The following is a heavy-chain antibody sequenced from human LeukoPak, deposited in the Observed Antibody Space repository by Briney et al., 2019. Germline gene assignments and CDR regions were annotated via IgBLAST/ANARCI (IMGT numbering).Heavy chain of an antibody. CDR1: GFTFSSYA. D-gene: IGHD3-10*01. Sequence: PGGSLRLSCAASGFTFSSYAMSWVRQAPEKGLEWVSTISDRGGRTYYADSVKGRFTISRDNSKNTLYLQMNSLRAEDTAVYYCAKDQGLWFGELLSEVDYWGQGTLVTVSS. J-gene: IGHJ4*02. CDR2: ISDRGGRT. V-gene: IGHV3-23*01. CDR3: AKDQGLWFGELLSEVDY.